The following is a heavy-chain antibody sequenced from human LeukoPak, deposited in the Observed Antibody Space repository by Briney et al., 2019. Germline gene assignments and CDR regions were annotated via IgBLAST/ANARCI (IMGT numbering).Heavy chain of an antibody. V-gene: IGHV1-2*02. D-gene: IGHD4-23*01. CDR1: GGTFSSYA. J-gene: IGHJ2*01. CDR3: ARHPGKVTNDWYFDL. Sequence: ASVKVSCKASGGTFSSYAISWVRQAPGQGLEWMGWINPISGGTNYAQKFQGRVTMTRGTSITTAYMELSRLSSDDTAVYYCARHPGKVTNDWYFDLWGRGTLVTVSS. CDR2: INPISGGT.